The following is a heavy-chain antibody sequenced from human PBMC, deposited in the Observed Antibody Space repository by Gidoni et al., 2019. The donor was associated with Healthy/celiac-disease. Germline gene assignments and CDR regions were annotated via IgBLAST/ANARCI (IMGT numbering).Heavy chain of an antibody. CDR2: ISYDGSNK. CDR1: GFTSSSHA. CDR3: ARGGLETTSFFDY. Sequence: QVQLVESGGGVAQPGMSLSLSCAASGFTSSSHACNWVRQAPGKGLDGVAVISYDGSNKYYADSVKGRFTISRNNSKNTLYLQMNSLRAEDAAVYYCARGGLETTSFFDYWGQGTLVTVSS. J-gene: IGHJ4*02. D-gene: IGHD4-17*01. V-gene: IGHV3-30-3*01.